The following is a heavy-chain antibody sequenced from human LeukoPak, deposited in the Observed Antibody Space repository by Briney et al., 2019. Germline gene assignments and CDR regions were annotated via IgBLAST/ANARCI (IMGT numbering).Heavy chain of an antibody. D-gene: IGHD2-2*03. Sequence: GGSLRLSCAASGFSFSDYYMSWIRQAPGKGLEWVSYISESGYTIYYADSVKGRFTISRDNAKNSLYLQMNSLRAEDTGVYYCAKDRIGYCSSASCPYDYWGQGTLVTVSS. V-gene: IGHV3-11*04. CDR3: AKDRIGYCSSASCPYDY. CDR2: ISESGYTI. CDR1: GFSFSDYY. J-gene: IGHJ4*02.